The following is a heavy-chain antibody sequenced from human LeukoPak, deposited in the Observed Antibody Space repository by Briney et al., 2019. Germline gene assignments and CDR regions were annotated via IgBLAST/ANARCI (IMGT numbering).Heavy chain of an antibody. V-gene: IGHV1-8*01. D-gene: IGHD6-19*01. J-gene: IGHJ4*02. Sequence: ASVKVSCKASGYTFTSYDINWVRQATRHGLEWMGWMNPNSGNTGYAQKFQGIVTMTRNTSISTAYMELSSLRSEDTAVYYCARGKKGSGWYGGAVYWGQGTLVTVSS. CDR2: MNPNSGNT. CDR3: ARGKKGSGWYGGAVY. CDR1: GYTFTSYD.